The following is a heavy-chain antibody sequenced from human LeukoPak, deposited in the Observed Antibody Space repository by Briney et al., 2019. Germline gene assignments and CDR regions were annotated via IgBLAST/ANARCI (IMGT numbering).Heavy chain of an antibody. Sequence: PGGSLRLSCAASGFTFSSYGMHWVRQAPGKGLEWVAFIRYDGSNKYYADSVKGRFTISRDNSKNTLYLQMNSLRAEDTAVYYCARTAGLAAAGSYYYYYYYMDAWGKGTTVTISS. D-gene: IGHD6-13*01. V-gene: IGHV3-30*02. CDR2: IRYDGSNK. J-gene: IGHJ6*03. CDR3: ARTAGLAAAGSYYYYYYYMDA. CDR1: GFTFSSYG.